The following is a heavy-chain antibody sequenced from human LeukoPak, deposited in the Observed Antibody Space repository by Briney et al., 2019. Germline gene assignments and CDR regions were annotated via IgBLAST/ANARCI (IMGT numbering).Heavy chain of an antibody. CDR2: ISDSGGSI. CDR1: GFTFSSYG. Sequence: GGSLRLSCAASGFTFSSYGMSWVRQAPGKGLEWVSGISDSGGSIYYAQSVKGRFTISRDNSKNTLYLQMNSLRAEDTAVYYCAKDLKQLANFDNWGQGTLVTVSS. D-gene: IGHD6-6*01. V-gene: IGHV3-23*01. CDR3: AKDLKQLANFDN. J-gene: IGHJ4*02.